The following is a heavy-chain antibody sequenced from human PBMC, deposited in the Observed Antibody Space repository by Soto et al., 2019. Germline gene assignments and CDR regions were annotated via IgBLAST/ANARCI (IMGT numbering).Heavy chain of an antibody. J-gene: IGHJ6*02. CDR2: INPNSGGT. Sequence: ASVKVSCKASGYTFTGYYMHWVRQAPGQGLEWMGWINPNSGGTNYAQKFQGWVTMTRDTSISTAYMELSRLRSDDTAVYYCASSLRFSHPHGMDVWGQGTTVTVSS. D-gene: IGHD3-3*01. CDR3: ASSLRFSHPHGMDV. V-gene: IGHV1-2*04. CDR1: GYTFTGYY.